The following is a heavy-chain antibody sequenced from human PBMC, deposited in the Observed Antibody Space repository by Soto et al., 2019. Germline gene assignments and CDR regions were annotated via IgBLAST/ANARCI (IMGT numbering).Heavy chain of an antibody. D-gene: IGHD3-3*01. V-gene: IGHV1-3*02. CDR3: ARVMGETGGDFWSGYYWSRYYYGMDV. J-gene: IGHJ6*02. CDR2: SNAGNGNT. Sequence: PSVKVSCKASGYTFTSYAMHWVRQAPGQRLEWMGWSNAGNGNTKYSQEFQGRVTITRDTSTSTAYMELRSLRSDDTAVYYCARVMGETGGDFWSGYYWSRYYYGMDVWGQGTTVTSP. CDR1: GYTFTSYA.